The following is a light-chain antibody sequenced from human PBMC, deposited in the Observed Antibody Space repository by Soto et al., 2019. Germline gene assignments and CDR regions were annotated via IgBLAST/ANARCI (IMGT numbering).Light chain of an antibody. CDR1: RGINKC. Sequence: DIQMTQSPSSVSASVGDRVTITCRASRGINKCLAWYQQKPGKAPKLLIYSTSTLQSGVPSRISGSGSGTDFTLTISSLQTEDVATYYCHQGNSSPLTFGGGTRVEI. CDR3: HQGNSSPLT. CDR2: STS. V-gene: IGKV1-12*01. J-gene: IGKJ4*01.